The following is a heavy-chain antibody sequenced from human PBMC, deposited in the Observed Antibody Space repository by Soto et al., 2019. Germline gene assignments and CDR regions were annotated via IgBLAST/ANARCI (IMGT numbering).Heavy chain of an antibody. CDR2: IYWNDDK. J-gene: IGHJ5*02. CDR3: AHENHQFTRFDP. Sequence: SGPTLVNPTQTLTLTCTFSGFSLSTSGVGVGWIRQPPGKALEWLALIYWNDDKRYSPSLKSRLTVTKDTSKNQVVLTMTNMDPVDTATYYCAHENHQFTRFDPWGQGTLVTVSS. CDR1: GFSLSTSGVG. V-gene: IGHV2-5*01.